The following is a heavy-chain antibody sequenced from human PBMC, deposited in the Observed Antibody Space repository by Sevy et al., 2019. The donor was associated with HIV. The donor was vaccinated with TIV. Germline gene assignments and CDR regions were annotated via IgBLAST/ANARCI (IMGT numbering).Heavy chain of an antibody. CDR3: AKEWTLLSDWYGEFDY. V-gene: IGHV3-23*01. D-gene: IGHD6-19*01. CDR2: ISNSGANT. CDR1: GFTFTNYG. Sequence: GGSLSLSCAASGFTFTNYGMHWVRQAPGKGLEWVSGISNSGANTYYADSVRGRFTVSRDNSKNTVYLQLNSLRAEDTAMYYCAKEWTLLSDWYGEFDYWGQGTLVTVSS. J-gene: IGHJ4*02.